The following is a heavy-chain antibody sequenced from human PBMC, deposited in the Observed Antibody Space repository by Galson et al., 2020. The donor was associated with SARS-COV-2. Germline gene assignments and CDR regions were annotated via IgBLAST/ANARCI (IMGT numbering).Heavy chain of an antibody. CDR1: GFSLTTSGMC. Sequence: SGPTLVKPTQTLTLTCTLSGFSLTTSGMCVSWIRQPPGKALEWLARIDWDDNKYYTTSLRTRLTISKDTSKNQVVLTMTNMDPVDTATYYCARMGGNWFAPWGQGTLVTVSS. J-gene: IGHJ5*02. CDR3: ARMGGNWFAP. V-gene: IGHV2-70*11. CDR2: IDWDDNK.